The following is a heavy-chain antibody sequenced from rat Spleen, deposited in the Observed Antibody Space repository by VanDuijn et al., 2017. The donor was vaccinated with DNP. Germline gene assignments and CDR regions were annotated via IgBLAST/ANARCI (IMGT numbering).Heavy chain of an antibody. J-gene: IGHJ2*01. CDR3: TTTHYFDGWFPFDY. Sequence: VQLRESGPGLVQPSQTLSLTCTVAGFSLTNYDVHWIRQAPGKGLEWVASISYEGSRTYYGDSVKGRFTISRDNSKSTLYLQMDSLRSEDTATYYWTTTHYFDGWFPFDYWGQGVMVTVSS. CDR2: ISYEGSRT. CDR1: GFSLTNYD. V-gene: IGHV5-19*01. D-gene: IGHD1-12*02.